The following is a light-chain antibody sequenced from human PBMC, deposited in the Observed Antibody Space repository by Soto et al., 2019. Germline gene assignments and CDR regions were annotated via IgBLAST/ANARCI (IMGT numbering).Light chain of an antibody. CDR2: SIS. V-gene: IGKV3-20*01. CDR3: QQYNIWPWT. J-gene: IGKJ1*01. Sequence: EIVLTQSPGTLSLSPGERATLSCRASQSVSNNYLAWYQQKPGQAPRLLIYSISSRATGIPDRFSGSGSGTEFTLTISRLQSDDFAVYYCQQYNIWPWTFGQGTKVDIK. CDR1: QSVSNNY.